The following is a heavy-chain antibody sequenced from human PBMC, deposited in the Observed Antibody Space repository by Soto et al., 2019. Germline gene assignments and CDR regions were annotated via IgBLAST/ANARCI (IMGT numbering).Heavy chain of an antibody. Sequence: QITLKESGPTLVKPTQTLTVTCTFSGFSLSTSGVGVAWIRQPPGKALEWLALIYWDGDKRYSPFLKSRLTIIKDTSEDQVVLTLTNMDPVDTATYYCAHKGGRGAGMDVWGQGTTVTVSS. CDR2: IYWDGDK. CDR1: GFSLSTSGVG. CDR3: AHKGGRGAGMDV. V-gene: IGHV2-5*02. J-gene: IGHJ6*02. D-gene: IGHD2-15*01.